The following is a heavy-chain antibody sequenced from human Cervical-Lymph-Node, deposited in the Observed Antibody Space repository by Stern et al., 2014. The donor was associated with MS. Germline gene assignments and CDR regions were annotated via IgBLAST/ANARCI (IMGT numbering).Heavy chain of an antibody. CDR1: GYTFTSYG. Sequence: VQLEESGAEVKKPGASVKVSCKASGYTFTSYGISWVRQAPGQGLEWLGWISAYNGNTNYAQKLQGRVTMTTDTSTSTAYMELRSLRSDDTAVYYCALNVDTAPSYYGMDVWGQGTTVTVSS. CDR2: ISAYNGNT. V-gene: IGHV1-18*04. CDR3: ALNVDTAPSYYGMDV. J-gene: IGHJ6*02. D-gene: IGHD5-18*01.